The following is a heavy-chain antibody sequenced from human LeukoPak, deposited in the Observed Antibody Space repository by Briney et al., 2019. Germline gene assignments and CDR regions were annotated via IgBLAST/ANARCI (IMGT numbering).Heavy chain of an antibody. CDR1: GSSFNSDDYY. CDR3: ASGPRNYYYSGSYHY. D-gene: IGHD3-10*01. J-gene: IGHJ4*02. V-gene: IGHV4-61*08. Sequence: SETLSLTCGVSGSSFNSDDYYWNWIRQPPGRGLEWIGYIYYGGNTNYNPSLRSRVTISMDTSKNQFSLKVNSVTAADTAVYFCASGPRNYYYSGSYHYWGQGTLVTVSS. CDR2: IYYGGNT.